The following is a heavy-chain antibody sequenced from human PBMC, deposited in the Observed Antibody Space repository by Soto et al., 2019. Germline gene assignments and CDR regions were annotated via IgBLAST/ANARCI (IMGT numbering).Heavy chain of an antibody. V-gene: IGHV4-4*02. CDR1: GVSINSANW. Sequence: QMQLQESGPGLVKPSGTLSLTCTVSGVSINSANWWTWVRQSPGKGLEWIGEIYHSGSTNFNPSLRSRVTISVDNYKNQFYLELTSVAAADTAFYYCARYCGGGSCYLGAFDIWGQGTMVTVSS. CDR3: ARYCGGGSCYLGAFDI. CDR2: IYHSGST. J-gene: IGHJ3*02. D-gene: IGHD2-15*01.